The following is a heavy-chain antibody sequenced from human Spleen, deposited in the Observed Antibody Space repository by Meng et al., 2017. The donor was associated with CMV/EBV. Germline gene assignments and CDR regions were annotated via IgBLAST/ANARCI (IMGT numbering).Heavy chain of an antibody. J-gene: IGHJ6*02. CDR2: IKKDGSEK. V-gene: IGHV3-7*01. Sequence: GGSLRLSCAASGFTFSSHWMSWVRQAPGKGLEWVANIKKDGSEKYYVDSVEGRFTISRDNAKNSLYLQMNSLRVEDTAVYYCARERSGTYSYYGLDVWGQGTTVTVSS. D-gene: IGHD1-26*01. CDR1: GFTFSSHW. CDR3: ARERSGTYSYYGLDV.